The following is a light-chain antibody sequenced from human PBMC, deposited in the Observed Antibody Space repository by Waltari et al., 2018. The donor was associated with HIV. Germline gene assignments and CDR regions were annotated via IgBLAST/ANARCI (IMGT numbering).Light chain of an antibody. Sequence: QSVLTQPPSVSAAPGQKVTISCSGSSSNIGNNYVPWYQQLPGTAPKLLIYHNNQRPSRIPDRFSGSKSRTSATLVITGLQTGDEADYYGGAWDSSLSAVVVGTGTKVTVL. CDR2: HNN. V-gene: IGLV1-51*01. CDR1: SSNIGNNY. CDR3: GAWDSSLSAVV. J-gene: IGLJ1*01.